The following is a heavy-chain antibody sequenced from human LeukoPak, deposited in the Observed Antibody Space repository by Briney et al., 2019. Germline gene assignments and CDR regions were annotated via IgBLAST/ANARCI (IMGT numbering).Heavy chain of an antibody. CDR3: ARPDGDV. J-gene: IGHJ6*02. CDR1: GLTFSSYA. D-gene: IGHD5-24*01. V-gene: IGHV3-30-3*01. CDR2: ISYDGSNK. Sequence: PGGSLRLSCAASGLTFSSYAMHWVRQAPGKGLEWVAVISYDGSNKYYADSVKGRFTISRDNSKNTLYLQMNSLRAEDTAVYYCARPDGDVWGQGTTVTVSS.